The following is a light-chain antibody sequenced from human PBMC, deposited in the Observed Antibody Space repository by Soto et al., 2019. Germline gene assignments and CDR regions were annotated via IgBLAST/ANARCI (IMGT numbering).Light chain of an antibody. J-gene: IGKJ1*01. CDR3: HQVYTYPRT. CDR2: GAF. V-gene: IGKV1-9*01. Sequence: DIQITQSPTSRSSSFVGRVTITCRASQGVRSYLAWFQQRPGKAPKLLIFGAFTLQNGVPARFSGGGFGTEFTLTITSLQPEDFATYYCHQVYTYPRTFGQGTKVDIK. CDR1: QGVRSY.